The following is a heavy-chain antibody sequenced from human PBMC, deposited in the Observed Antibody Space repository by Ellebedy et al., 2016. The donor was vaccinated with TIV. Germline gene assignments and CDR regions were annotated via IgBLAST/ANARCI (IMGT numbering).Heavy chain of an antibody. D-gene: IGHD6-19*01. CDR3: TRDVGSNGWSDY. CDR1: GFPFSFYT. Sequence: GGSLRLSXAASGFPFSFYTMNWVRQAPGKGLEWVSSISSSSSHIYYADSLKGRFTISRDNAKNSLFLQLNSLRAEDTAVYYCTRDVGSNGWSDYWGQGTLVTVSS. V-gene: IGHV3-21*06. CDR2: ISSSSSHI. J-gene: IGHJ4*02.